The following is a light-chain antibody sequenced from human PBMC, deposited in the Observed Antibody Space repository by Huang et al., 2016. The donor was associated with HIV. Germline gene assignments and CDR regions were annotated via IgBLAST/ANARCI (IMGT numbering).Light chain of an antibody. J-gene: IGKJ3*01. CDR2: DAS. Sequence: DIQMTQSPSSLSASVGDRVTITCQASQDISNYLNWYQQKPGKAPKLLIYDASNLETGVPSRFSGSGSGTVFTFTISSLQTDDIATYDCQQYDNLPQGFTFGPGTKVDMK. V-gene: IGKV1-33*01. CDR3: QQYDNLPQGFT. CDR1: QDISNY.